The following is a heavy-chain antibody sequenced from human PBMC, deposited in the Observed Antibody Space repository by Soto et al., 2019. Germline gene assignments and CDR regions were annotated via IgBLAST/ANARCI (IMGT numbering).Heavy chain of an antibody. D-gene: IGHD2-15*01. Sequence: ASVKVSCKASGYSFTRYGISWVRQAPGQGLEWMGWISIYNENTNYPQKFQGRVTMTRDTFTSTVYMELRSLTSDDTALYYCAREGFCSSGSCALYSHDFFDMDLWGQGTAVTVSS. CDR1: GYSFTRYG. V-gene: IGHV1-18*01. J-gene: IGHJ6*02. CDR2: ISIYNENT. CDR3: AREGFCSSGSCALYSHDFFDMDL.